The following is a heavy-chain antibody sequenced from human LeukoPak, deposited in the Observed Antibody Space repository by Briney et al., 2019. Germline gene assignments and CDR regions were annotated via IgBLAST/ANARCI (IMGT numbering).Heavy chain of an antibody. Sequence: GGSLRLSCAASGFTFSTYSMNWVRQAPGKGLEWVSFISSSSSYIYYADSVKGRFTMSRDNATKSLFLHMNSLRAEDTAVYYCARVTNSGYDSGNFDYWGQGTLVTVSS. CDR2: ISSSSSYI. CDR1: GFTFSTYS. V-gene: IGHV3-21*01. D-gene: IGHD5-12*01. CDR3: ARVTNSGYDSGNFDY. J-gene: IGHJ4*02.